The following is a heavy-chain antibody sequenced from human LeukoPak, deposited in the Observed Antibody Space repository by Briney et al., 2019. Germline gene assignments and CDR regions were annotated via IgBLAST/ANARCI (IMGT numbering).Heavy chain of an antibody. D-gene: IGHD5-24*01. CDR3: ARESGWLHSYYYYYYMDV. V-gene: IGHV4-59*01. J-gene: IGHJ6*03. CDR2: IYYSGST. CDR1: GGSISSYF. Sequence: PSEPLSLTCTVSGGSISSYFWSWIRQPPGKGLEWIGYIYYSGSTNYKPSLKSRVTISVDTSKNQFSLKLGSVTAADTAVYYCARESGWLHSYYYYYYMDVWGKGTTVTVSS.